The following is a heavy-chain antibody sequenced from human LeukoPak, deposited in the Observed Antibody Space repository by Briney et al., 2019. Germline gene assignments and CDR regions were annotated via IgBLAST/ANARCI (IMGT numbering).Heavy chain of an antibody. D-gene: IGHD6-6*01. CDR1: GGSISSGSYY. CDR2: IYTSGST. V-gene: IGHV4-61*02. J-gene: IGHJ6*03. CDR3: ARTRHSSSSRGYYYYMDV. Sequence: SETLSLTCTVSGGSISSGSYYWSWIRQPAGKGLEWIGRIYTSGSTNYNPSLKSRVTISVDTSKNQFSLKLSSVTAADTAVYYCARTRHSSSSRGYYYYMDVWGKGTTVTVSS.